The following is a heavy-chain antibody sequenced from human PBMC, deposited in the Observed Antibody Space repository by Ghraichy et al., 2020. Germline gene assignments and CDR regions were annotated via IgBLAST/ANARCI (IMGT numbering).Heavy chain of an antibody. CDR2: INHSGST. J-gene: IGHJ6*02. D-gene: IGHD3/OR15-3a*01. V-gene: IGHV4-34*01. CDR3: ARGDSYYYYGMDV. CDR1: GGSFSGYY. Sequence: SETLSLTCAVYGGSFSGYYWSWIRQPPGKGLEWIGEINHSGSTNYNPSLKSRVTISVDTSKNQFSLKLSSVTAADTAVYYCARGDSYYYYGMDVWGQGTTVTVSS.